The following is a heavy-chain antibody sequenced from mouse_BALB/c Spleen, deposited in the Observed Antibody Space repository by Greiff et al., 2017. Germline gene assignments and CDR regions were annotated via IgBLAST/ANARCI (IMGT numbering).Heavy chain of an antibody. Sequence: VQRVESGAELARPGASVKMSCKASGYTFTSYTMHWVKQRPGQGLEWIGYINPSSGYTNYNQKFKDKATLTADKSSSTAYMQLSSLTSEDSAVYYCARENVRPPWFAYWGQGTLVTVSA. J-gene: IGHJ3*01. CDR1: GYTFTSYT. V-gene: IGHV1-4*01. CDR3: ARENVRPPWFAY. CDR2: INPSSGYT. D-gene: IGHD1-2*01.